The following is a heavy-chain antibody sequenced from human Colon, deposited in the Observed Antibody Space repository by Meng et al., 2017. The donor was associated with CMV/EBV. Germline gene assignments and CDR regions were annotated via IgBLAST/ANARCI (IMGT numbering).Heavy chain of an antibody. J-gene: IGHJ3*02. CDR3: ARDVSGAFDI. CDR2: ITASNGDT. D-gene: IGHD5/OR15-5a*01. V-gene: IGHV1-18*01. Sequence: VQAGAEVTKPGASVRVSWYASGYNFNTYGITWVRQAPGQGLEWMGWITASNGDTQYAQKFQGRVTLTADASTRSAYMELRNLRSDDTAVYFCARDVSGAFDIWGQGTMVTVSS. CDR1: GYNFNTYG.